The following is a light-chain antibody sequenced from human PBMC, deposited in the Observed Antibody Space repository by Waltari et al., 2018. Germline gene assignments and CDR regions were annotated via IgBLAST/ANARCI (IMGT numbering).Light chain of an antibody. J-gene: IGLJ2*01. V-gene: IGLV3-21*02. CDR3: QVWDNSGGPHVV. Sequence: SYVLTQPPSVSAAPGQTAKITCGGTNIGYKSVHGYQQKTGQAPVLVVFDDGDRPSGIPERFSGSKSGNTATLTISRVGAEDEADYYCQVWDNSGGPHVVFGGGTKLTVL. CDR2: DDG. CDR1: NIGYKS.